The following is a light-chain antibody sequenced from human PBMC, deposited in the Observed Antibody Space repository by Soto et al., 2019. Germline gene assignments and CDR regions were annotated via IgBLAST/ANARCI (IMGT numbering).Light chain of an antibody. CDR3: CSYANSGSNV. Sequence: QSVLTQPASVSGSPGQSITISCTGTSSDIGAYNYVSWYQHHPGKAPRLMIYAVIDRPSGVSNRFSGSKSGNTASLTISGLQAEDEADYYCCSYANSGSNVFGTGTKLTVL. J-gene: IGLJ1*01. CDR2: AVI. CDR1: SSDIGAYNY. V-gene: IGLV2-14*03.